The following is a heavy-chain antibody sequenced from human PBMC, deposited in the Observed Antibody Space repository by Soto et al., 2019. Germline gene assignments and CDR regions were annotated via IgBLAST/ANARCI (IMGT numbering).Heavy chain of an antibody. CDR1: GDSVSSNTAS. Sequence: SQTLALTCAISGDSVSSNTASWNWIRQSPSRGLEWLGRTYFRSKWYNDYAVSVKSRIIINPDTSNNQFSLQLNSVTPEDTAVYFCAKGDNLGPKTGYAFDPWGQGIMVTVSS. V-gene: IGHV6-1*01. D-gene: IGHD5-12*01. CDR2: TYFRSKWYN. CDR3: AKGDNLGPKTGYAFDP. J-gene: IGHJ5*02.